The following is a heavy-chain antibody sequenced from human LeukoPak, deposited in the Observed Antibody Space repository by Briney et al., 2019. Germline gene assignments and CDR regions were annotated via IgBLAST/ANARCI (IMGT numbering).Heavy chain of an antibody. Sequence: QPGGSLRLSCAASGFTFDDYAMHWVRQAPGKGLEWVSGISWNSGSIGYADSVKGRFTISRENAKNSLYLQMNSLRAGDTAVYYCARVAKERVGGVYYFDYWGQGTLVTVSS. CDR3: ARVAKERVGGVYYFDY. CDR1: GFTFDDYA. D-gene: IGHD1-1*01. V-gene: IGHV3-9*01. CDR2: ISWNSGSI. J-gene: IGHJ4*02.